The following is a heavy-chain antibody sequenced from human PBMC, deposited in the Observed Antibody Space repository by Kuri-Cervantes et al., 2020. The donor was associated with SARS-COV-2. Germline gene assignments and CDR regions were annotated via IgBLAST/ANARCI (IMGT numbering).Heavy chain of an antibody. CDR2: IRSKDKNYAT. CDR3: ARRAMVRGMYYFDY. Sequence: GGSLRLSCAASGFTFSGSGMHWVRQASGKGLEWVGRIRSKDKNYATAYAASLKGRFTISRDDAKNTAYLQMNSLETEDTAVYYCARRAMVRGMYYFDYWGQGTLVTVSS. D-gene: IGHD3-10*01. J-gene: IGHJ4*02. CDR1: GFTFSGSG. V-gene: IGHV3-73*01.